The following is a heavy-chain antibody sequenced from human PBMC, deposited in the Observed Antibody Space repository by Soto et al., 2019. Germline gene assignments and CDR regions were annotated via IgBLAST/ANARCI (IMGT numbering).Heavy chain of an antibody. V-gene: IGHV4-4*07. J-gene: IGHJ4*02. CDR2: IYSSGST. Sequence: SETLSLTCTVSGGTITSYYWSWIRQPAGKGLEWIGRIYSSGSTNYNPSLDSRVIMSVDTSQNQFSLNLSSVTAADTAKYYCARENILTAAAGKRDFDCWGQGTLVTVSS. CDR3: ARENILTAAAGKRDFDC. D-gene: IGHD6-13*01. CDR1: GGTITSYY.